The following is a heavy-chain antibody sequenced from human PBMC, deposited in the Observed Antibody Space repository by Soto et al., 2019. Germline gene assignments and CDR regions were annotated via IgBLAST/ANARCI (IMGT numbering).Heavy chain of an antibody. V-gene: IGHV3-21*01. CDR1: GFTFSSYS. CDR3: ARYYYESSGYYGYYHYGMDV. D-gene: IGHD3-22*01. Sequence: VGSLRLSCAASGFTFSSYSMNWVRQAPGKGLEWVSSISSSSSYIYYSDSVKGRFTISRDNAKKSLFLQMNSLRVEDTAVYYCARYYYESSGYYGYYHYGMDVWGQGTTVTV. J-gene: IGHJ6*02. CDR2: ISSSSSYI.